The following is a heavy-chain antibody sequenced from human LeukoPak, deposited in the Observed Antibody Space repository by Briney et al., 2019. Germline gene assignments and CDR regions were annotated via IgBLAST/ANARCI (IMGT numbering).Heavy chain of an antibody. D-gene: IGHD3-10*01. J-gene: IGHJ5*02. Sequence: PSETLSLTCTVSGGSISRYYWSWIRQPPGKGLEWMGEINHSGSTNYHPSLKSRVTISVDTSKNPFSLKLSSVTAADTAVYYCARVGMVRGQRWFDPWGQGTLVTVSS. CDR2: INHSGST. CDR1: GGSISRYY. V-gene: IGHV4-34*01. CDR3: ARVGMVRGQRWFDP.